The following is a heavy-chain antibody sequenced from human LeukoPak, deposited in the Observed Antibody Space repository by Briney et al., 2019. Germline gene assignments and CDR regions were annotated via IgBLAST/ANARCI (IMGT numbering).Heavy chain of an antibody. CDR1: GYTFTNYD. V-gene: IGHV1-69*13. CDR2: IIPIFGTA. CDR3: ARTAIAAAGMEYYFDY. D-gene: IGHD6-13*01. Sequence: ASVKVSCKTSGYTFTNYDINWVRQAPGQGLEWVGGIIPIFGTANFAQKFQGRVTITADESTSTAYMELSSLRSEDTAVYYCARTAIAAAGMEYYFDYWGQGTLVTVSS. J-gene: IGHJ4*02.